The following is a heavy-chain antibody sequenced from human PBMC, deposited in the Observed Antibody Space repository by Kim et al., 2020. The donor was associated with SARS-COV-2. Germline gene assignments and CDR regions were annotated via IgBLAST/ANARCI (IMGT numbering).Heavy chain of an antibody. CDR2: INTNTGNP. Sequence: ASVKVSCKASGYTFTSYAMNWVRQAPGQGLEWMGWINTNTGNPTYAQGFTGRFVFSLDTSVSTAYLQISSLKAEDTAVYYCARAGSSGSYYNPYYYYGMDVWGQGTTVTVSS. J-gene: IGHJ6*02. V-gene: IGHV7-4-1*02. D-gene: IGHD3-10*01. CDR3: ARAGSSGSYYNPYYYYGMDV. CDR1: GYTFTSYA.